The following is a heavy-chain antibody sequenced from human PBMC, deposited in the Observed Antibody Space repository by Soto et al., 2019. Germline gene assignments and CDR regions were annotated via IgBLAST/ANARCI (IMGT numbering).Heavy chain of an antibody. Sequence: SETLSLTCTVSGGSISSGGYYWSWIRQHPGKGLEWIGYIYYSGSTYYNPSLKSRVTISVDTSKNQFSLKLSSVTAADTAVYYCARAPDSYDSSGYYSRWFDPWGQGTLVTVSS. CDR1: GGSISSGGYY. CDR2: IYYSGST. CDR3: ARAPDSYDSSGYYSRWFDP. V-gene: IGHV4-31*03. D-gene: IGHD3-22*01. J-gene: IGHJ5*02.